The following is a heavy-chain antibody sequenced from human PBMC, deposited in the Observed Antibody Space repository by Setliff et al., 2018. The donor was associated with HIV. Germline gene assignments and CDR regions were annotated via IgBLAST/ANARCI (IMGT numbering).Heavy chain of an antibody. V-gene: IGHV3-48*01. D-gene: IGHD6-6*01. J-gene: IGHJ4*02. CDR2: ISSSSSTI. CDR1: GFTFSSYS. CDR3: AKEPKLGGIAAPFDY. Sequence: GGSLRLSCAASGFTFSSYSMNWVRQAPGKGLEWVSYISSSSSTIYYADSVKGRFTISRDNAKNSLYLQMNSLRVEDTAVYYCAKEPKLGGIAAPFDYWGQGTLVTVSS.